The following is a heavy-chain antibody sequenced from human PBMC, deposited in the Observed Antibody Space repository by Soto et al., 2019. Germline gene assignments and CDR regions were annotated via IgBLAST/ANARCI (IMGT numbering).Heavy chain of an antibody. J-gene: IGHJ4*02. CDR3: ARKGLSFDY. Sequence: SETLSLTCTVSGGSISSYYWSWIRQPPGKGLEWIGYIYYSGRTNYNPSLKSRVTISVDTSKNQFSLKLSSVTAADTAVYYCARKGLSFDYWGQGTLVTVSS. CDR2: IYYSGRT. V-gene: IGHV4-59*12. CDR1: GGSISSYY.